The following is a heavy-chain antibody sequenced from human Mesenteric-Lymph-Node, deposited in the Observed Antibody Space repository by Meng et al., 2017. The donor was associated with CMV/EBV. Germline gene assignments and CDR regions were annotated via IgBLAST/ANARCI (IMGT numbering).Heavy chain of an antibody. CDR3: ARLSSSTPIDY. J-gene: IGHJ4*02. CDR2: ISGSGGST. CDR1: GFTFSSYA. V-gene: IGHV3-23*01. D-gene: IGHD6-6*01. Sequence: GESLKISCAASGFTFSSYAMSWVRQAPGKGLEWVSAISGSGGSTYYADSVKGRFTISRDNSKNTLYLQMNSLRAEDTAVYYCARLSSSTPIDYWGQGTLVTVSS.